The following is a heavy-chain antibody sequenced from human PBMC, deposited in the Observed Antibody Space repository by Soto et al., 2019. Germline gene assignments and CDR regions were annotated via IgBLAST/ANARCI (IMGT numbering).Heavy chain of an antibody. Sequence: GGSLSLSCAASGFTFASYAMAWVRQAPGKGVEWVSGIDASGSRTYYADSVKGRFTISRDNSRNTLFLQMDNLRGEDTAIYDSAKDSEIPGLAAAGACLDSWGQGTLVTVSS. D-gene: IGHD6-13*01. J-gene: IGHJ4*02. CDR3: AKDSEIPGLAAAGACLDS. CDR2: IDASGSRT. V-gene: IGHV3-23*01. CDR1: GFTFASYA.